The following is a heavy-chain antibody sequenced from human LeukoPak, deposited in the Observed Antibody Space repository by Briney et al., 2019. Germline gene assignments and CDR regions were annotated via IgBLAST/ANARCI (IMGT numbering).Heavy chain of an antibody. CDR1: GFTFGDYA. CDR3: TREYAQGGFDY. V-gene: IGHV3-49*04. Sequence: PGGSLRLSCTASGFTFGDYAMSWVRQAPGKGLEWVGFIRSKAYGGTTEYAASVKGRFTISRDDSKSIAYLQMNSLKTEDIAVYYCTREYAQGGFDYWGQGTLVTVSS. CDR2: IRSKAYGGTT. J-gene: IGHJ4*02. D-gene: IGHD2-2*01.